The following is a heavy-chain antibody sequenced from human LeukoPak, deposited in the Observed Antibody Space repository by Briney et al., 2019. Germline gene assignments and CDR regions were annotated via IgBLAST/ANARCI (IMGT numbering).Heavy chain of an antibody. D-gene: IGHD2-2*01. CDR3: ARGRAKYCSSTSCYFLQN. CDR1: GYTFTSHD. CDR2: MNPNSGNT. Sequence: GASVKVSCKASGYTFTSHDINWVRQATGQGLEWMGWMNPNSGNTGYAQKFQGRVTMTMNTSISTAYMELSSLRSDDTAVYYCARGRAKYCSSTSCYFLQNWGQGTLDTVSS. J-gene: IGHJ1*01. V-gene: IGHV1-8*01.